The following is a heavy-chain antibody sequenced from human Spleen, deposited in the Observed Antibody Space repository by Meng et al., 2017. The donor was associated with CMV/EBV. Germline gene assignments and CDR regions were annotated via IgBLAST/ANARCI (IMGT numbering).Heavy chain of an antibody. Sequence: GESLKISCAASGFTFSSYAMSWVRQAPGKGLEWVSAISGSGGSTYYADSVKGRFTISRDNSKNTLYLQMNSLRAEDTAVYYCANGAQHDYGNSLGWFDPWGQGTLVTVSS. CDR3: ANGAQHDYGNSLGWFDP. CDR1: GFTFSSYA. J-gene: IGHJ5*02. CDR2: ISGSGGST. V-gene: IGHV3-23*01. D-gene: IGHD4-11*01.